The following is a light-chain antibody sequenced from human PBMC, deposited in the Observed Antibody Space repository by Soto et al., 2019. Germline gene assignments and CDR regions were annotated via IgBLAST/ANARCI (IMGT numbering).Light chain of an antibody. V-gene: IGLV1-40*01. CDR3: QSYDSSLRVVL. Sequence: QYVLTQPPSVSGAPGQRVTISCTASSSNIGAGFDVHWYQQLPESAPKLLIYANNNRPSGVPDRFSGSKSGTSASLAITGLQAEDEADYYCQSYDSSLRVVLFGGGTKLTVL. CDR2: ANN. J-gene: IGLJ2*01. CDR1: SSNIGAGFD.